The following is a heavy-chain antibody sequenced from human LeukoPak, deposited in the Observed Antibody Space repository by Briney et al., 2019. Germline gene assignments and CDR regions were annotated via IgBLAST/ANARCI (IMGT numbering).Heavy chain of an antibody. CDR1: GGSISSSSYY. Sequence: PSETLSLTCTVSGGSISSSSYYWGWIRQPPGKGLEWIGSIYYSGSTYYNPSLKSRVTISVDTSKNQFSLKLSSVTAADTAVYNCARRGGREYCSSTSCYTIYYGMDVWGQGTTVTVSS. V-gene: IGHV4-39*01. CDR2: IYYSGST. CDR3: ARRGGREYCSSTSCYTIYYGMDV. D-gene: IGHD2-2*02. J-gene: IGHJ6*02.